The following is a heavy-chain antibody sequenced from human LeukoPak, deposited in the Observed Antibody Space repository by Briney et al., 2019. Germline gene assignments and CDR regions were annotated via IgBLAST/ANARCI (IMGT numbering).Heavy chain of an antibody. CDR3: ARDLVGQWDPFGTYYYYGMDV. J-gene: IGHJ6*02. D-gene: IGHD1-26*01. Sequence: ASVKVSCKASGYTFTGYYMHWVRQAPGQGLEWMGWINPNSGGTNYAQKFQGWVTMTRDTSISTAYMELSRLRSDDTAVYYCARDLVGQWDPFGTYYYYGMDVWGQGTTVTVSS. CDR1: GYTFTGYY. V-gene: IGHV1-2*04. CDR2: INPNSGGT.